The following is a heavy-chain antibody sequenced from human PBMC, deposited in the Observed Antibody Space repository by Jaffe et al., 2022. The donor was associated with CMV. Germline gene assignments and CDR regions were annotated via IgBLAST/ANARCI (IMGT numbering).Heavy chain of an antibody. CDR3: ARDFGYYYGMDV. CDR2: IYYSGST. D-gene: IGHD3-3*01. V-gene: IGHV4-39*02. J-gene: IGHJ6*02. CDR1: GGSISSSSYY. Sequence: QLQLQESGPGLVKPSETLSLTCTVSGGSISSSSYYWGWIRQPPGKGLEWIGSIYYSGSTYYNPSLKSRVTISVDTSKNQFSLKLSSVTAADTAVYYCARDFGYYYGMDVWGQGTTVTVSS.